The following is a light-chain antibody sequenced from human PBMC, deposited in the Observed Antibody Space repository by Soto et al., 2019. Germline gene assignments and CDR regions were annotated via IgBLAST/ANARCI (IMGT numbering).Light chain of an antibody. CDR3: RQRSNWHQT. J-gene: IGKJ1*01. Sequence: EILLTQSPATLSLSPGERATLSCRASQSVSNYLAWYQQKPGQAPRLLIYEASIRATGIPVRFSGSGSGTDVTLTISRLEPEDFAVYFCRQRSNWHQTFGQGTKVEVK. V-gene: IGKV3-11*01. CDR1: QSVSNY. CDR2: EAS.